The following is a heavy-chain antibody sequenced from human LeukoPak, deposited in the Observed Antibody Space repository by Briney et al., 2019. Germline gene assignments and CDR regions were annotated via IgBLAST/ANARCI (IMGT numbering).Heavy chain of an antibody. J-gene: IGHJ5*02. V-gene: IGHV4-34*01. CDR1: GGSISSYY. Sequence: PSETLSLTCTVSGGSISSYYWSWIRQPPGKGLEWIGEINHSGSTNYNPSLKSRVTISVDTSKNQFSLKLSSVTAADTAVYYCARCGGDFWSGYYYWFDPWGQGTLVTVSS. CDR3: ARCGGDFWSGYYYWFDP. CDR2: INHSGST. D-gene: IGHD3-3*01.